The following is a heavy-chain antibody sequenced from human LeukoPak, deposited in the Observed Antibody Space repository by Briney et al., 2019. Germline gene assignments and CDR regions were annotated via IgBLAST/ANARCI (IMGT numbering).Heavy chain of an antibody. CDR2: IIPIFGTA. D-gene: IGHD6-19*01. CDR3: ARARELPGIAVAGTRIIAAFDY. J-gene: IGHJ4*02. CDR1: GGTFSSYA. Sequence: GASVKVSCKASGGTFSSYAISWVRQAPGQGLEWMGGIIPIFGTANYAQKFQGRVTITADESTSTAYMELSSLRAEDTALYYCARARELPGIAVAGTRIIAAFDYWGQGTLVTVSS. V-gene: IGHV1-69*13.